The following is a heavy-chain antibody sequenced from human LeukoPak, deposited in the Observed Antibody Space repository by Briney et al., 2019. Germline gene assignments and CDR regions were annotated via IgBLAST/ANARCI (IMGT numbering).Heavy chain of an antibody. CDR3: ARYEAEGDYYYDMDV. D-gene: IGHD1-14*01. CDR2: ISSNGGST. J-gene: IGHJ6*02. CDR1: GFTFSSYA. Sequence: GGFLRLSCAASGFTFSSYAMHWVRQAPGKGLEYVSAISSNGGSTYYANSVKGRFTISRDNSKNTLYLQMGSLRAEDMAVYYCARYEAEGDYYYDMDVWGQGTTVTVSS. V-gene: IGHV3-64*01.